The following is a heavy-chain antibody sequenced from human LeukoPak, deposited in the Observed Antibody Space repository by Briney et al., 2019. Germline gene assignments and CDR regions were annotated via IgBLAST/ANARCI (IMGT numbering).Heavy chain of an antibody. CDR1: GYSISSGYY. CDR3: ARVGTGTTFGGYYYHYMDV. CDR2: IYHSGST. D-gene: IGHD1-1*01. J-gene: IGHJ6*03. Sequence: PSETLSLTCTVSGYSISSGYYWSWIRQPPGKGLEWIGSIYHSGSTYYNPSLKSRVTISVDTSKNQFSLKLSSVTAADTAVYYCARVGTGTTFGGYYYHYMDVWGKGTTVTVSS. V-gene: IGHV4-38-2*02.